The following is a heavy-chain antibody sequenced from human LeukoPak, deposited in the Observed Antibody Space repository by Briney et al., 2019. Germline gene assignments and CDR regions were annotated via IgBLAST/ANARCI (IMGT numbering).Heavy chain of an antibody. CDR1: GGTFSSYA. J-gene: IGHJ4*02. Sequence: SVKVSCKASGGTFSSYAISWVRQAPGQGLEWMGGIIPIFGTANYARKFQGRVTITADESTGTAYMELSSLRSEDTAVYYCARTDCSGGSCHFDYWGQGTLVTVSS. V-gene: IGHV1-69*01. CDR3: ARTDCSGGSCHFDY. CDR2: IIPIFGTA. D-gene: IGHD2-15*01.